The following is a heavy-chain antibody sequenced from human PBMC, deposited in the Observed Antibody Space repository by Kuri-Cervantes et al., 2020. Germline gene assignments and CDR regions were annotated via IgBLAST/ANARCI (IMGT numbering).Heavy chain of an antibody. Sequence: GESLKISCAASGFTLSDSGLHWVRQASGKGLEWLGRIRGKAYNSATAYAASVTGRFTISRDNSKNTLYLQMSSLRAEDTAVYYCARMIRTTVVTRDYWGQGTLVTVSS. CDR2: IRGKAYNSAT. CDR1: GFTLSDSG. V-gene: IGHV3-73*01. J-gene: IGHJ4*02. CDR3: ARMIRTTVVTRDY. D-gene: IGHD4-23*01.